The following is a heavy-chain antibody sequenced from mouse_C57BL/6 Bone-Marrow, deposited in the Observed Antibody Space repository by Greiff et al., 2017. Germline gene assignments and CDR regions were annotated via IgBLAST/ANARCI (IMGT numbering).Heavy chain of an antibody. CDR3: ARQLRLFDY. Sequence: EVQRVESGPGLVKPSQSLSLTCSVTGYSITSGYYWNWIRQFPGNKLEWMGYISYDGSNNYNPSLKNRISITRDTSKNQFFLKLNSVTTEDTATYYCARQLRLFDYWGQGTTLTVSS. CDR2: ISYDGSN. J-gene: IGHJ2*01. CDR1: GYSITSGYY. V-gene: IGHV3-6*01. D-gene: IGHD3-2*02.